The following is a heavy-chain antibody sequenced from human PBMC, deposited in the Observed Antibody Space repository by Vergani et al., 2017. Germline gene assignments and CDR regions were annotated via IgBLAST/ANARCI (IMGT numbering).Heavy chain of an antibody. V-gene: IGHV3-7*01. J-gene: IGHJ6*03. CDR1: GLTFSSYW. D-gene: IGHD4-17*01. CDR3: ARDYGDPYYYYYYMDF. Sequence: EVQLVESGGGLVQPGGSLRLSCAASGLTFSSYWMSWVRQAPGKGLEWVANIKQDGSEKYYVDSVKGRFTISRDNAKNSLYLQMNSLRAEDTAVYYCARDYGDPYYYYYYMDFWGKGTTVTVSS. CDR2: IKQDGSEK.